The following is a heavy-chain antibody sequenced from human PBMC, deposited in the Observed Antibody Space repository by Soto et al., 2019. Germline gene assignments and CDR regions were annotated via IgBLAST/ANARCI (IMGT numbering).Heavy chain of an antibody. CDR3: ARDSGDASGYMLDY. D-gene: IGHD3-22*01. J-gene: IGHJ4*02. Sequence: QVQLVQSGAEVKKPGASVKVSCKASGYTFTTYYVHWVRQAPGQGLEWMGIINPNGGGTSYAQKFQGRVTMTRDTSTSTVYMELSSLRSEDTAVYYCARDSGDASGYMLDYWGQGALVTVSS. CDR2: INPNGGGT. CDR1: GYTFTTYY. V-gene: IGHV1-46*01.